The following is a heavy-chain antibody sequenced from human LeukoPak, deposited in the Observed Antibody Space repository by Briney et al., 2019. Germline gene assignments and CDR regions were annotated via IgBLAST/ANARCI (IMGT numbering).Heavy chain of an antibody. CDR3: ARGGYYNTRNAFDI. V-gene: IGHV4-4*07. J-gene: IGHJ3*02. Sequence: SETLSLTCTISGGSISTYYWSWIRQPAGKGLEWIGRVYTSGNTNYNPSLKSRVTMSVDTSKNQFPLKLSSVTAADTAVYYCARGGYYNTRNAFDIWGRGTMVTVSS. CDR1: GGSISTYY. D-gene: IGHD3-10*01. CDR2: VYTSGNT.